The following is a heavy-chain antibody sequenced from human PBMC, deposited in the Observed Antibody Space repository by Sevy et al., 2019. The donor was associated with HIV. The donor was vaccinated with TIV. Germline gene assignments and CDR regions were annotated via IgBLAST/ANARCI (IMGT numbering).Heavy chain of an antibody. J-gene: IGHJ4*02. CDR2: IRNKDYNGTT. CDR1: GFAFSNYG. D-gene: IGHD4-4*01. V-gene: IGHV3-49*04. Sequence: GGSLRLSCTTSGFAFSNYGLSWVRQAPGKGLEWVGFIRNKDYNGTTEYAASVRGRFFISRDDSKSVAYLQMNNLKTADTGLYLCTRSVTTIYWGRGTRVTVSS. CDR3: TRSVTTIY.